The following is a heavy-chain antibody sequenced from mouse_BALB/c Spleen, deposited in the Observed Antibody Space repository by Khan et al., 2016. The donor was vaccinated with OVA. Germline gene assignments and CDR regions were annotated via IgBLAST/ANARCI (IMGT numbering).Heavy chain of an antibody. J-gene: IGHJ4*01. CDR1: GYTFTSYW. CDR3: AKENYIRRTCCAIDF. V-gene: IGHV1S41*01. D-gene: IGHD1-1*01. Sequence: DLVKPGASVKLSCKASGYTFTSYWINWIKQRPGQGLEWIGRIGPGSGSTYYNEVFKGKATLTVDKSSSTAYIQLSSMSSEESSGCFRAKENYIRRTCCAIDFWGQGTSVTVSS. CDR2: IGPGSGST.